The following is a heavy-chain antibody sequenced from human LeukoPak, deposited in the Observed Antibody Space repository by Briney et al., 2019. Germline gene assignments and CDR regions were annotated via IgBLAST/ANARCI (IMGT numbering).Heavy chain of an antibody. V-gene: IGHV4-59*01. Sequence: SETLSLTCTVSGGSISSYSWSWIRQPPGKGLEWVGYIYYSGSTNYNPSLKSRVTISVDTSKNQFSLKLSSVTAADTAVYYCARSIAVAGTWFDPWGQGTLVTVSS. CDR3: ARSIAVAGTWFDP. J-gene: IGHJ5*02. CDR2: IYYSGST. CDR1: GGSISSYS. D-gene: IGHD6-19*01.